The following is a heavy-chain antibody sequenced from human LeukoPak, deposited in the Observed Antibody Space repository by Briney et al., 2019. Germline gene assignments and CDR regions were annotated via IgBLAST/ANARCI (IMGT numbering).Heavy chain of an antibody. D-gene: IGHD3-22*01. CDR3: ARDKGDYDTSGSLFVF. V-gene: IGHV3-7*03. CDR1: GFTFSSYW. Sequence: GGSLRLSCAASGFTFSSYWMTWVRQAPGKGLEWVANIKQGGGEIYYMDSVKGRFTISRDNAKNSLYLQMNSLRAEDTAVYYCARDKGDYDTSGSLFVFGGQGTLVTVSS. J-gene: IGHJ4*02. CDR2: IKQGGGEI.